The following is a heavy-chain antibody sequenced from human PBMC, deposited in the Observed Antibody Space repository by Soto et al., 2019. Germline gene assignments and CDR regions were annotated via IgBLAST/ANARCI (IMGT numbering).Heavy chain of an antibody. CDR2: INHSGST. CDR3: ARVPGLGGIAAVDY. Sequence: QVQLQQWGAGLLKPSETLSLTCAVYGGSFSGYYWSWIRQPPGKGLEWIGEINHSGSTNYNPSLKSRVTISVDTSKNPFSLKLSSVTAADTAVYYCARVPGLGGIAAVDYWGQGTLVTVSS. V-gene: IGHV4-34*01. J-gene: IGHJ4*02. CDR1: GGSFSGYY. D-gene: IGHD6-13*01.